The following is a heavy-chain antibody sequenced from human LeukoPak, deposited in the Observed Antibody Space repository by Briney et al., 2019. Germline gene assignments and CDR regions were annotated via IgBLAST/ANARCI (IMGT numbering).Heavy chain of an antibody. CDR2: IIPIFGTA. Sequence: GSSVKVSCKASGGTFSSYAISWVRQAPGQGLEWMGGIIPIFGTANYAQKFQGRVTITTDESTSTACMELSSLRSEDTAVYYCGYSYGYRRYHYYYYMDVWGKGTTVTVSS. J-gene: IGHJ6*03. D-gene: IGHD5-18*01. V-gene: IGHV1-69*05. CDR3: GYSYGYRRYHYYYYMDV. CDR1: GGTFSSYA.